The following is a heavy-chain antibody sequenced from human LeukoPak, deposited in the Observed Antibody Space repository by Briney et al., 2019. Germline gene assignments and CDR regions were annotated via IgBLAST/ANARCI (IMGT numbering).Heavy chain of an antibody. D-gene: IGHD6-13*01. CDR2: ISSSGSTI. CDR3: ARDGQQLVLPYYFDY. J-gene: IGHJ4*02. V-gene: IGHV3-11*01. CDR1: GFTVSSNY. Sequence: GGSLRLSCAAFGFTVSSNYMSWVRQPPGKGLEWVSYISSSGSTIYYADSVKGRFTICRDNAKNPLYLQMNSLRAEDTAVYYCARDGQQLVLPYYFDYWGQGTLVTVSS.